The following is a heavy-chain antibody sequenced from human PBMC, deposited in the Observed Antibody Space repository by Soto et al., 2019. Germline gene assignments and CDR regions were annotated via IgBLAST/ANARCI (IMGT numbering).Heavy chain of an antibody. CDR2: ISAYNGNT. D-gene: IGHD2-2*01. CDR1: GYTFTSYC. J-gene: IGHJ4*02. CDR3: ARDQCSSTSCYGYFYY. V-gene: IGHV1-18*01. Sequence: QVQLVQSGAEVKKPGASVQVSCKASGYTFTSYCISWVRQAPGQGLEWMGWISAYNGNTNYAQKLQVRDTMTTDTSTSTAYMELRSLSSEVTALYYCARDQCSSTSCYGYFYYWGQGTLVTVSS.